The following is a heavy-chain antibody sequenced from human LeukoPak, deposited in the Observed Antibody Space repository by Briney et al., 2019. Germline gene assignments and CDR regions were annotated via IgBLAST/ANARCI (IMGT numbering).Heavy chain of an antibody. D-gene: IGHD6-13*01. V-gene: IGHV4-34*01. CDR3: ARSGYSSYYMDV. CDR2: INHSGST. J-gene: IGHJ6*03. CDR1: GGSFSGYY. Sequence: PSETLSLTCAVYGGSFSGYYWSWIRQPPGKGLEWIGEINHSGSTNYNPSLKSRVTISVDTSKNQFSLKLSSVTAADTAVYYCARSGYSSYYMDVWGKGTTVTVSS.